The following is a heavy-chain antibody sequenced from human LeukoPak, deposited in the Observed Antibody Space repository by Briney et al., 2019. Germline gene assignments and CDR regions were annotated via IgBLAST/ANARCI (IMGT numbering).Heavy chain of an antibody. Sequence: GASLRLSCAASGFTFSSYGMHWVRQDPGKGLEWVAFIRYDGNNKYSADSVKGRFTISRDNSKNTLYLQMNSLRAEDTAFYYCAKDPGYDILTGYFDYWGQGTLVTVSS. V-gene: IGHV3-30*02. CDR2: IRYDGNNK. D-gene: IGHD3-9*01. CDR1: GFTFSSYG. J-gene: IGHJ4*02. CDR3: AKDPGYDILTGYFDY.